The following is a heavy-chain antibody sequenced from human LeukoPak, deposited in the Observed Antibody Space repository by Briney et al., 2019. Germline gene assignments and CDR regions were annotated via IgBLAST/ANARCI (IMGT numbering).Heavy chain of an antibody. CDR3: ARRIRGAPTDY. CDR2: MNPNSGNA. D-gene: IGHD3-10*01. V-gene: IGHV1-8*01. Sequence: ASVKVSYKASGYTFTTYDLNWVRQATGQGFEWMGWMNPNSGNAGYAQKFQGRVTMTRNTSIGTAYMELSNLTSEDTAVYYCARRIRGAPTDYWGQGTLVTVSS. CDR1: GYTFTTYD. J-gene: IGHJ4*02.